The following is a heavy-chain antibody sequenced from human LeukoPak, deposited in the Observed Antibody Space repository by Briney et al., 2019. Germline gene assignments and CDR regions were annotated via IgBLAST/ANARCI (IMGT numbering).Heavy chain of an antibody. D-gene: IGHD6-25*01. Sequence: SETLSLTGTVSGGSISSYYWSWIRQPPGKGLEWIGYIYYSGSTNYNPSLKSRVTISVDTSKNQFSLKLSSVTAADTAVYYCARYPASYYYYMDVWGKGTTVTVSS. J-gene: IGHJ6*03. V-gene: IGHV4-59*01. CDR1: GGSISSYY. CDR3: ARYPASYYYYMDV. CDR2: IYYSGST.